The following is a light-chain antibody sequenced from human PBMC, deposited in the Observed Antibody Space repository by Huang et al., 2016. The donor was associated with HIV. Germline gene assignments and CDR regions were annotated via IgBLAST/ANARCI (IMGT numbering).Light chain of an antibody. J-gene: IGKJ4*01. CDR1: PSVGNY. Sequence: IVLTQSPATLSWYPGERVTLSCRASPSVGNYIAWYQPHPGQSPKLLIYDTSNRATGTPVRFSGSGSGTDFTLTISSLESEDFAVYYCQQRSSGVTFGGGTKVQVK. CDR3: QQRSSGVT. CDR2: DTS. V-gene: IGKV3-11*01.